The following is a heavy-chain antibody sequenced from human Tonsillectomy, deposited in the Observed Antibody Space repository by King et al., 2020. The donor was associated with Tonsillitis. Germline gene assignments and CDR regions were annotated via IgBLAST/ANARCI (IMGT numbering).Heavy chain of an antibody. D-gene: IGHD3-22*01. CDR3: AKEHYYSMYDRDLDY. J-gene: IGHJ4*02. Sequence: VQLLESGGGLVQPGGSLRLSCAASGFTFSSYGMSWVRQAPGKGLEWVSGMSGSGGSTYYADSVKGRFTISRDNSKNTLYLQMNSLRADDTAVYYCAKEHYYSMYDRDLDYWGQGTLVTVSS. CDR1: GFTFSSYG. CDR2: MSGSGGST. V-gene: IGHV3-23*01.